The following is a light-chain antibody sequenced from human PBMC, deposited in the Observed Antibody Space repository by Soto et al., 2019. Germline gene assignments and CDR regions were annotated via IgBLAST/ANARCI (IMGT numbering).Light chain of an antibody. CDR3: QQYSALPIS. CDR1: QSVSSSY. Sequence: EVVLTQSPGTLSLSPGERATLSCRASQSVSSSYLTWYQQRPGQAPRLVIYGGSRRATGIPDRFSGSGSGTDFTLTISRLEPEDYAFYYCQQYSALPISFGQGTRLEIK. V-gene: IGKV3-20*01. CDR2: GGS. J-gene: IGKJ5*01.